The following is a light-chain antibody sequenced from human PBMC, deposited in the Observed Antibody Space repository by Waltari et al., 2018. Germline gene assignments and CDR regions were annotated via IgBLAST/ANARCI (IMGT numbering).Light chain of an antibody. J-gene: IGLJ2*01. CDR3: QTWGTGIPVV. CDR2: LNSDGSH. V-gene: IGLV4-69*01. Sequence: QLVLTQSPSASASLGASVKLTCTLSSGHSSYAIAWHQQQPEKGPRYLMTLNSDGSHSKGDGIPDRFSGSSSGAERYLTISSLQSEDEADYYCQTWGTGIPVVFGGGTKLTVL. CDR1: SGHSSYA.